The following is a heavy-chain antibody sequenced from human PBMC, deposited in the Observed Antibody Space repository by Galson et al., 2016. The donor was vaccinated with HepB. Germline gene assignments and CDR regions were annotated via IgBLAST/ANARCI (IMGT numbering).Heavy chain of an antibody. D-gene: IGHD3-16*02. CDR3: ASLGKGLYDWGSDRSSDY. CDR1: GASFRNLS. Sequence: SETLSLTCGVCGASFRNLSWSWIRQSPGKGLEWIGEINHRGDTNYNPSPKSRVTISVDTSESQFSLRLQSVTAADTAVYYGASLGKGLYDWGSDRSSDYWGQGTLVTVSS. V-gene: IGHV4-34*01. CDR2: INHRGDT. J-gene: IGHJ4*02.